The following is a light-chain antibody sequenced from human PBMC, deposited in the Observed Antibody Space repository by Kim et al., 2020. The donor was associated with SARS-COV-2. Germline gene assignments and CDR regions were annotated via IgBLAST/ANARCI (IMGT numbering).Light chain of an antibody. V-gene: IGLV3-19*01. CDR3: NSRDSNENVF. CDR1: SLSSYY. J-gene: IGLJ2*01. Sequence: VALGQTVRITYQGDSLSSYYSTCYQQKPGQAPILVIYGKNNRPSGILYRFSGSSSGNTASLTITGTQAGDEADYYCNSRDSNENVFFGGGTQLTVL. CDR2: GKN.